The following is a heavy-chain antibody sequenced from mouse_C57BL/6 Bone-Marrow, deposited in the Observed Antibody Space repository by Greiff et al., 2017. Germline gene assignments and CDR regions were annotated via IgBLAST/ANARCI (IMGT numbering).Heavy chain of an antibody. CDR1: GYTFTSYG. CDR3: ARWASSGSYAMDY. D-gene: IGHD3-2*02. J-gene: IGHJ4*01. V-gene: IGHV1-81*01. Sequence: QVHVKQSGAELARPGASVKLSCKASGYTFTSYGISWVKQSTGKGLEWIGEIYPRSGNTCYNQKFKGKATLTVDKSSSTAYMELRSLTTEDSAVYVCARWASSGSYAMDYWGQGTSVTVSA. CDR2: IYPRSGNT.